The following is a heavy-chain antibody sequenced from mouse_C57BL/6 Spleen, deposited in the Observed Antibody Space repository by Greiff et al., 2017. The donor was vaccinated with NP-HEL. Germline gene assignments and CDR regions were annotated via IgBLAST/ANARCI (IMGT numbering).Heavy chain of an antibody. CDR1: GFTFSSYA. CDR2: ISDGGSYT. Sequence: EVKLMESGGGLVKPGGSLKLSCAASGFTFSSYAMSWVRQTPEKRLEWVATISDGGSYTYYPDNVKGRFTISRDNAKNNLYLQMSHLKSEDTAMYYCARDWSNYDYAMDYWGQGTSVTVSS. CDR3: ARDWSNYDYAMDY. V-gene: IGHV5-4*01. J-gene: IGHJ4*01. D-gene: IGHD2-5*01.